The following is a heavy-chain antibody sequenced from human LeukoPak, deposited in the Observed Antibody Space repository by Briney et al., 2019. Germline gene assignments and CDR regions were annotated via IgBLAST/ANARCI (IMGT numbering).Heavy chain of an antibody. J-gene: IGHJ4*02. CDR3: ARDSGYSSGWSDY. D-gene: IGHD6-19*01. CDR2: IYSGGST. V-gene: IGHV3-66*01. CDR1: GFTFSSYA. Sequence: GGSLRLSCAASGFTFSSYAMSWVRQAPGKGLEWVSVIYSGGSTYYADSVKGRFTISRDNSKNTLYLQMNSLRAEDTAVYYCARDSGYSSGWSDYWGQGTLVTVSS.